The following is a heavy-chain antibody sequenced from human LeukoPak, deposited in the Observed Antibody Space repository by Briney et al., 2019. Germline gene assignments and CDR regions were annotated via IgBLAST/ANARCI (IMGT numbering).Heavy chain of an antibody. D-gene: IGHD3-3*01. V-gene: IGHV3-11*01. CDR2: ISSSGSTI. Sequence: GGSLRLSCAASGLTFSDYYMSWIRQAPGKGLEWISYISSSGSTIYYADSVKGRFTISRDNAKNSLYLQMNSLRAEDTAVYYCARVLREWLLFGWFDPWGQGTLVTVSS. CDR1: GLTFSDYY. J-gene: IGHJ5*02. CDR3: ARVLREWLLFGWFDP.